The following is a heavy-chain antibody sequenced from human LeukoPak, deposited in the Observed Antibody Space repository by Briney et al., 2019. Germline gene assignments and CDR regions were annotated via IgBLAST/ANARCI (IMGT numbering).Heavy chain of an antibody. CDR1: GYRFTTYY. CDR2: ITPHSGAT. J-gene: IGHJ4*02. D-gene: IGHD3-10*01. Sequence: ASVKVSCKVSGYRFTTYYIHWVRQAPGQGLEWMGIITPHSGATTYAQSFQDRVTMTRDTSISTAYMELSRLRSDDTAVYYCARVHSVWFGELPEDYWGQGTLVTVSS. V-gene: IGHV1-2*02. CDR3: ARVHSVWFGELPEDY.